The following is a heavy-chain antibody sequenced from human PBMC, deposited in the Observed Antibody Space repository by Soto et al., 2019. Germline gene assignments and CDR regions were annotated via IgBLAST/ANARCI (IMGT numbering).Heavy chain of an antibody. J-gene: IGHJ5*01. Sequence: SETLSLTCNVSGGSINSYYWSWIRQPAGKGLEWIGRISSGGSAIYNPSLKSRVTISVDTSKNQFSLRLTSVTAADTAVYFRAGNPHPYWFDFWGQGTLVTVSS. V-gene: IGHV4-4*07. CDR3: AGNPHPYWFDF. CDR2: ISSGGSA. CDR1: GGSINSYY.